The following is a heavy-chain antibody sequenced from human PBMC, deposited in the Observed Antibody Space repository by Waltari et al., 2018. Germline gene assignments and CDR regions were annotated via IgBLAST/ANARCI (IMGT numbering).Heavy chain of an antibody. CDR1: GGSISRSSFH. CDR2: IYYSGST. J-gene: IGHJ4*02. CDR3: ARQYCSSGGCHPAEFGY. Sequence: QVQLQESGPGLVKPSGTLSLTCTVSGGSISRSSFHWSWIRQPPGKGLEWIGTIYYSGSTYYNPSLNSRVTMAVDTSKSQFSLRLTSVTAADTALYYCARQYCSSGGCHPAEFGYWGQGTLVTVSS. D-gene: IGHD2-15*01. V-gene: IGHV4-39*01.